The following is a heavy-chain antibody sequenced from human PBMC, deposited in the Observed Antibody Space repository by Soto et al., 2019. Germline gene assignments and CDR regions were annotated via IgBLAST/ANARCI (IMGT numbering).Heavy chain of an antibody. V-gene: IGHV5-51*01. CDR1: GYRLKSYW. Sequence: GASLKISCKGSGYRLKSYWISWVRQMPGNGPEWMGIIFPRDADTRYSPSFQGRVTISADESISTAFLQWNSLKASDTPIPYCVRGDVGDTFWYTFYFDYWGQGALVTVSS. CDR3: VRGDVGDTFWYTFYFDY. D-gene: IGHD3-16*01. J-gene: IGHJ4*02. CDR2: IFPRDADT.